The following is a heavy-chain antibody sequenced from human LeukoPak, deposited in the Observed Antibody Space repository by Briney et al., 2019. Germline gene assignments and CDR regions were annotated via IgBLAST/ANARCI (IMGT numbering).Heavy chain of an antibody. Sequence: SETLSLTCTVSGGSISSGDYYWSWIRQPPGKGLEWIGYIYYSGSTYYNPSLKSRVTISVDTSKNQFSLKLSSVTAADTAVYYCARRWGKRWFDPWGQGTLVTVSS. J-gene: IGHJ5*02. V-gene: IGHV4-30-4*01. D-gene: IGHD2-8*02. CDR2: IYYSGST. CDR1: GGSISSGDYY. CDR3: ARRWGKRWFDP.